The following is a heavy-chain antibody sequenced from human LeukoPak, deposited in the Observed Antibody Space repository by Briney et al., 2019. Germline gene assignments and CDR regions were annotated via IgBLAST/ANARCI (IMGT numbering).Heavy chain of an antibody. V-gene: IGHV1-2*02. CDR3: ARCSTENYYYYYMDV. CDR1: GYTFTGYY. D-gene: IGHD2-15*01. J-gene: IGHJ6*03. Sequence: GASVKVSCKASGYTFTGYYMHWVRQAPGQGLEWMGWINPNSGGTNYAQKFQGRVTMTRDTSISTAYMELSRLRSEDTAVYYCARCSTENYYYYYMDVWGKGTTVTVSS. CDR2: INPNSGGT.